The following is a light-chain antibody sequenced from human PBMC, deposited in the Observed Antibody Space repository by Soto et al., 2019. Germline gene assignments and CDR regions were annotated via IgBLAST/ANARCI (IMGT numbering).Light chain of an antibody. CDR2: KDH. CDR3: ASWDDKLGGVL. V-gene: IGLV1-47*01. J-gene: IGLJ2*01. CDR1: VSNIRYNY. Sequence: QSVLTQPASVSGTPGQSLTISCSGGVSNIRYNYVFWYQQFPGTAPKVLIFKDHQRPSGVPDRFAGSRSGTSASLVISGLRSEDEAEYFCASWDDKLGGVLFGGGTKVTVL.